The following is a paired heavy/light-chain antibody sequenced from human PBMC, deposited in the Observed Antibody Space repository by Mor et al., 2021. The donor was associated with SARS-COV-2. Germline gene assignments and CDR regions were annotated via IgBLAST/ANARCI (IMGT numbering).Heavy chain of an antibody. Sequence: EMELVESGGGLVQPGGSLRLSCAASQFSFSNNAMNWVRQAPGRGLEWVSSISGSGDKTYLADSVKGRFTISRDNSKNTLYLQMNSLRPEDTAVYYCVRTRSGNCFSHGCFGADYWGQGALVTVSS. CDR3: VRTRSGNCFSHGCFGADY. CDR2: ISGSGDKT. D-gene: IGHD2-15*01. CDR1: QFSFSNNA. V-gene: IGHV3-23*04. J-gene: IGHJ4*02.
Light chain of an antibody. V-gene: IGKV1-6*01. CDR3: LQDYDFPWT. Sequence: AIQVTQSPPSLSASVGDRVTITCRANQDIRRQLSWYQQKPGKTPKLLIYFTSSLQSAVPSRFSGSGSGTDYTLTISSLQAEDFATYYCLQDYDFPWTFGQGTKVDFK. J-gene: IGKJ1*01. CDR1: QDIRRQ. CDR2: FTS.